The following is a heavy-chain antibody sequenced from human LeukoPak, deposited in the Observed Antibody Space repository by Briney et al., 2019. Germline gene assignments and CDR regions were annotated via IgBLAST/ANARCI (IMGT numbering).Heavy chain of an antibody. CDR3: ARDLGHCSGGSCYFAYGMDV. V-gene: IGHV1-2*02. CDR2: INPNSGGT. J-gene: IGHJ6*02. Sequence: ASVKVSCKASGYTFTGYYMHWVRQAPGQGLEWMGWINPNSGGTNYAQKFQGRVTMTRDTSISTAYMEPSRLRSDDTAVYYCARDLGHCSGGSCYFAYGMDVWGQGTTVTVSS. D-gene: IGHD2-15*01. CDR1: GYTFTGYY.